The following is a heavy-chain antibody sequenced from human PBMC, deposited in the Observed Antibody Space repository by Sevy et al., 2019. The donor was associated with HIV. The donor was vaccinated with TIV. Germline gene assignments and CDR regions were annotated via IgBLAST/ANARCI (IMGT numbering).Heavy chain of an antibody. J-gene: IGHJ6*02. Sequence: SETLSLTCAVYGGSFSGYYWSWIRQPPGKGLEWIGEINHSGSTNYNPSLKSRVTISVDTSKNQFSLKLSSVTAADTAVYYCARGRAPRWTVATSKGYYGMDVWGQGTTVTVSS. CDR1: GGSFSGYY. CDR2: INHSGST. CDR3: ARGRAPRWTVATSKGYYGMDV. D-gene: IGHD4-4*01. V-gene: IGHV4-34*01.